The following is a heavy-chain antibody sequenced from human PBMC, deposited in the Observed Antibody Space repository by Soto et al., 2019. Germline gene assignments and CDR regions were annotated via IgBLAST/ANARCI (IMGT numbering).Heavy chain of an antibody. D-gene: IGHD5-12*01. Sequence: PVESLKISCNGSGYSFTSYWIGWVRQMPWKGLEWMGIIYPGDSDTRYSPSFQGQVTISADKSISTAYLQWSSLKASDTAMYYCARHLSMDRGYNPDYWGQGTLVTVSS. J-gene: IGHJ4*02. CDR1: GYSFTSYW. V-gene: IGHV5-51*01. CDR3: ARHLSMDRGYNPDY. CDR2: IYPGDSDT.